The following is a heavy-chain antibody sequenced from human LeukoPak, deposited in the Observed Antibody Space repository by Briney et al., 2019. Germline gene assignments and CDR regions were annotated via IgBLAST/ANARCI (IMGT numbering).Heavy chain of an antibody. CDR2: ISAYNGNT. J-gene: IGHJ4*02. D-gene: IGHD3-16*01. V-gene: IGHV1-18*01. CDR3: ARDRQWDAFDI. Sequence: GASVKVSCKASGYTFTSYGISWVRQAPGQGLEWMGWISAYNGNTDYAQNLQDRVTMTTDTSTGTAYMELRSLRSDDTAVYYCARDRQWDAFDIWGQGTLVTVSS. CDR1: GYTFTSYG.